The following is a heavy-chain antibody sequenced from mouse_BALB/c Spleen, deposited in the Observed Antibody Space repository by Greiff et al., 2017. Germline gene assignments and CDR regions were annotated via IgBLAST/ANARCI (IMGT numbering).Heavy chain of an antibody. Sequence: QVQLQQSGPGLVAPSQSLSITCTVSGFSLTSYDISWIRQPPGKGLEWLGVIWTGGGTNYNSAFMSRLSISKDNSKSQVFLKMNSLQTDDTAIYYCVRAVTGLYYFDYWGQGTTLTVSS. D-gene: IGHD3-1*01. CDR2: IWTGGGT. J-gene: IGHJ2*01. CDR1: GFSLTSYD. V-gene: IGHV2-9-2*01. CDR3: VRAVTGLYYFDY.